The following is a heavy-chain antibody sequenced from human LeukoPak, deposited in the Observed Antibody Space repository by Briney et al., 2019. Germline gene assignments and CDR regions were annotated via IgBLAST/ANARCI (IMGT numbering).Heavy chain of an antibody. Sequence: ASVKVSCKASVGTFSSYAISWVRQAPGQGLEWMGRIIPILGIANNAQTFQGGVTITAHRSTSTAYMEQSSLRSEDTAVYYCARIKKWELYDYWGQGTLVTVSS. D-gene: IGHD1-26*01. J-gene: IGHJ4*02. CDR3: ARIKKWELYDY. CDR2: IIPILGIA. V-gene: IGHV1-69*04. CDR1: VGTFSSYA.